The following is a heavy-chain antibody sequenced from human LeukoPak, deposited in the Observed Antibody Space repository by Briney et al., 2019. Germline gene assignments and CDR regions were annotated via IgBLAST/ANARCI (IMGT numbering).Heavy chain of an antibody. V-gene: IGHV3-64*04. D-gene: IGHD1-26*01. J-gene: IGHJ5*02. CDR2: ISSNGGST. Sequence: GGSLRLSCSTSGFTFSSYAMHWVRQAPGKGLEYVSAISSNGGSTYYADSVKGRFTISRDNSKNTLYLQMNSLRAEDTAVYYCARDGIVGATTPDLNWFDPWGQGTLVTVSS. CDR1: GFTFSSYA. CDR3: ARDGIVGATTPDLNWFDP.